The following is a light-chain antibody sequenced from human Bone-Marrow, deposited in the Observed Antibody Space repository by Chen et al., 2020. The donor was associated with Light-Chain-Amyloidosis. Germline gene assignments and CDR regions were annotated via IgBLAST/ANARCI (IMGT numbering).Light chain of an antibody. CDR2: SDN. Sequence: QSVLPQPPSASGTPGQRVTISCSGSSSNIGSNTVDWFQQLPGTAPKLLIHSDNQRPSGVPDRFSGSKSDTSASLAISGLQSEDEADYYCATWDDSLTGRVFGGGTKLTVL. V-gene: IGLV1-44*01. J-gene: IGLJ3*02. CDR3: ATWDDSLTGRV. CDR1: SSNIGSNT.